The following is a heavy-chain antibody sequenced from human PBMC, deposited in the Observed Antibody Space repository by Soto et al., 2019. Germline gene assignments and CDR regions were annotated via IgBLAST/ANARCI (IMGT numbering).Heavy chain of an antibody. Sequence: QVQLVESGGGVIQPGRSLRLSCAASGFTFSSYGMHWVRQAPGKGLEWVAVISYDGSNKYYADSVKGRFTISRDNSKNTLYLQMNSLRAEDTAVYYCAIAARLGYWGQGTLVTVSS. CDR3: AIAARLGY. D-gene: IGHD6-6*01. CDR1: GFTFSSYG. J-gene: IGHJ4*02. V-gene: IGHV3-30*03. CDR2: ISYDGSNK.